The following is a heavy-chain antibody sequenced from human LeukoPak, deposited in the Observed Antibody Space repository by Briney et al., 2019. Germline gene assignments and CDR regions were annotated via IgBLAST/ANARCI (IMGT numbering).Heavy chain of an antibody. J-gene: IGHJ4*02. D-gene: IGHD3-22*01. CDR1: GGSISSGDYY. CDR3: ARDRRYYDSSGYYRYFDY. CDR2: IHYSGST. Sequence: SETLSLTCTVSGGSISSGDYYWSWIRQPPGKGLEWIGYIHYSGSTYYNPSLKGRVTISVDTSKNQFSLKLSSVTAADTAVYYCARDRRYYDSSGYYRYFDYWGQGTLVTVSS. V-gene: IGHV4-30-4*01.